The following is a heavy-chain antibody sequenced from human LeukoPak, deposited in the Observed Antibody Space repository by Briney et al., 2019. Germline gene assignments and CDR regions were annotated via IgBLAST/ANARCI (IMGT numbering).Heavy chain of an antibody. D-gene: IGHD5-18*01. CDR2: ISSDGSYK. Sequence: HPGGSLRLSCAASGFTFSSHALHWVRQAPGKGLEWVAVISSDGSYKYYADSVKGRFTIPRDNSKNTLYLQMNSLIPEDTAVYYCARQYISGQWYFDYWGQGTLVTVSS. J-gene: IGHJ4*02. CDR1: GFTFSSHA. CDR3: ARQYISGQWYFDY. V-gene: IGHV3-30*04.